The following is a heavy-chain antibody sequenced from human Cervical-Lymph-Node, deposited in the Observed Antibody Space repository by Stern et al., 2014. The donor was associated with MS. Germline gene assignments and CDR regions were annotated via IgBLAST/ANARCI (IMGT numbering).Heavy chain of an antibody. D-gene: IGHD1-26*01. CDR2: IDWTNDK. CDR1: GFSLSSDGMC. J-gene: IGHJ6*02. CDR3: ARMVGATGYYYDVDV. V-gene: IGHV2-70*01. Sequence: QITLKESGPAVVKPTQTLTLTCTFSGFSLSSDGMCVTWIRQPPGKALEWLALIDWTNDKYYNTSLKTRLPISKDTPKNQVVLTMTNIDPMDTATYYCARMVGATGYYYDVDVWGQGTTVTVSS.